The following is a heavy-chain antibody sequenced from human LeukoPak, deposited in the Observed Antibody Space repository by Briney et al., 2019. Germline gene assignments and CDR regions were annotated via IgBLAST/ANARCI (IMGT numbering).Heavy chain of an antibody. Sequence: GASVKVSCKASGYTFTSYGISWVRQAPGQGLEWMGWISAYNGNTNYAQKLQGRVTMTTDTSTSTAYMELRSLRSDDTAVYYCAREGRDYYGSGSYYNHFDYWGQGILVTVSS. V-gene: IGHV1-18*04. D-gene: IGHD3-10*01. CDR3: AREGRDYYGSGSYYNHFDY. CDR2: ISAYNGNT. J-gene: IGHJ4*02. CDR1: GYTFTSYG.